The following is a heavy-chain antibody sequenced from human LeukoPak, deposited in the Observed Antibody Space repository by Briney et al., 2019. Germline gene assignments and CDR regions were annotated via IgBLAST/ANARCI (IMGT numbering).Heavy chain of an antibody. CDR3: AKDPWDDFWSTASNWFDP. CDR1: GFTFSSYA. Sequence: GGSLRLSCAASGFTFSSYAMSWVRQAPGKGLEWVSAISGSGGSTYYADSVKGRFTISRDNSKNTLYLQMNSLRAEDTAVYYCAKDPWDDFWSTASNWFDPWGQGTLVTVSS. CDR2: ISGSGGST. J-gene: IGHJ5*02. V-gene: IGHV3-23*01. D-gene: IGHD3-3*01.